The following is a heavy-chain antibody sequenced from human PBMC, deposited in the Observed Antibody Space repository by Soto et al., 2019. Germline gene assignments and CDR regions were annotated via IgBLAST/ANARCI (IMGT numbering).Heavy chain of an antibody. Sequence: QVQLVESGGGVVQPGRSLRLSCAASGFTFSTYAMHWVRQAPGKGLEWVAIISNDGSKKYHSDSVKGRFTISRDNSKNTLFLQMDSLRPEDTGVYYCATNRYGGYDLHPHYYYGLDVWGQGTTVTVSS. V-gene: IGHV3-30-3*01. CDR1: GFTFSTYA. D-gene: IGHD5-12*01. CDR3: ATNRYGGYDLHPHYYYGLDV. J-gene: IGHJ6*02. CDR2: ISNDGSKK.